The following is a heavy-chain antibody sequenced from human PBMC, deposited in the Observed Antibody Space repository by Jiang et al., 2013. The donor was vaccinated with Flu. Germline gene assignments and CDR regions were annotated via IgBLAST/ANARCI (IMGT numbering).Heavy chain of an antibody. V-gene: IGHV3-23*01. J-gene: IGHJ4*02. Sequence: KGRFTVSRDYSKNTLYLQMSSLRGDDTAVYYCAKLTSSGYYYGRLDYWGQGTLVTVSS. CDR3: AKLTSSGYYYGRLDY. D-gene: IGHD3-22*01.